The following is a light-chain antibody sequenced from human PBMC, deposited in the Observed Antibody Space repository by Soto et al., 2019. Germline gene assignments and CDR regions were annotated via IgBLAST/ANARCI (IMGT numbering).Light chain of an antibody. CDR1: QGIRSY. V-gene: IGKV1-9*01. J-gene: IGKJ1*01. CDR3: QQHNTYPWT. CDR2: RAS. Sequence: DIQLTQSPSFLSASVGDRITITCRASQGIRSYLVWYQHRPGTAPKVLISRASRLQTGVPSRVSGSGSGTDFTLTITSLQPEDFATYYCQQHNTYPWTLGQGTKVDIK.